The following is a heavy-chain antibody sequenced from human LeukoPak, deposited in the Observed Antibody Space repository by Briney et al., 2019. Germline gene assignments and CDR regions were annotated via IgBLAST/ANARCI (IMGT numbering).Heavy chain of an antibody. CDR1: GFTFSGSA. CDR2: IRSKANSYAT. J-gene: IGHJ6*02. Sequence: GGSLKLSCAASGFTFSGSAMPWVRQASGKGLEWVGRIRSKANSYATAYAASVKGRFTISRDDSKNTAYLQMNSLKTEDTAVYYCTVPNYDFWSGYYQVSGMDVWGQGTTVTVSS. CDR3: TVPNYDFWSGYYQVSGMDV. V-gene: IGHV3-73*01. D-gene: IGHD3-3*01.